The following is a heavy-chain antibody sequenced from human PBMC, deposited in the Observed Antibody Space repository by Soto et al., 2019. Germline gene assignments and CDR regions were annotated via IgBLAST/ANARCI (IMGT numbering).Heavy chain of an antibody. Sequence: QVQLVQSGAEVKKPGSSVKVSCKASGGTFSSYAISWVRQAPGQGLEWMGGIIPSFGTANYAQKFQGRVMLTADESRSTAYMELSSLRSEDTAVYYCARDNPFIAVAGTVWFDPWGQGTLVTVSS. J-gene: IGHJ5*02. CDR3: ARDNPFIAVAGTVWFDP. CDR2: IIPSFGTA. CDR1: GGTFSSYA. D-gene: IGHD6-19*01. V-gene: IGHV1-69*01.